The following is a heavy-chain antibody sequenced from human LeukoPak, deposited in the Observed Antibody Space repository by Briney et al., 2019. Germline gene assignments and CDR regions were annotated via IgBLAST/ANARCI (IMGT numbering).Heavy chain of an antibody. J-gene: IGHJ4*02. CDR3: ARGGLGYSGYASDY. D-gene: IGHD5-12*01. Sequence: ASVKVSCKASGYTFTTYGINWVRQAPGQGLEWMGWISTYNGNTNYAQNIQGRVTMTTDTPTTTAYMELRSLRSDDTAVYYCARGGLGYSGYASDYWGQGTLVTVSS. CDR1: GYTFTTYG. CDR2: ISTYNGNT. V-gene: IGHV1-18*01.